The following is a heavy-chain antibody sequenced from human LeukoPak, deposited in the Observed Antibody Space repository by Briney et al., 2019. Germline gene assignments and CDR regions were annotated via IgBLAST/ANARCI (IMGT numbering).Heavy chain of an antibody. J-gene: IGHJ4*02. CDR1: GFIFRNHW. Sequence: PGGSLRLSCVASGFIFRNHWMSWVRQAPGRGLEWVAHIKQDGSEKHYVDSVEGRFTLSRDDAKNSLCLQMNSLRVDDSAVYYCARGPDYGARVDYLDYWGQGALVTVSS. CDR3: ARGPDYGARVDYLDY. D-gene: IGHD4-17*01. V-gene: IGHV3-7*01. CDR2: IKQDGSEK.